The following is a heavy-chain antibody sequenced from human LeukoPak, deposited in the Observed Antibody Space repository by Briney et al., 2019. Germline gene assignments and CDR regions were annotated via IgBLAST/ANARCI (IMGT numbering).Heavy chain of an antibody. D-gene: IGHD4-23*01. V-gene: IGHV4-4*07. CDR1: GGSISSYY. CDR3: ARDDPDYGGTSFDP. CDR2: IYTSGST. Sequence: PSEALSLTCTVSGGSISSYYWSWIRQPAGKGLEWIGRIYTSGSTNYNPSLKSRVTMSVDTSKNQFSLKLSSVTAADTAVYYCARDDPDYGGTSFDPWGQGTLVTVSS. J-gene: IGHJ5*02.